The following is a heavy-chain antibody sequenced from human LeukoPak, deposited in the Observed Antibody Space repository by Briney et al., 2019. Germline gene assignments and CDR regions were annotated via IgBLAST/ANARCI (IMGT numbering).Heavy chain of an antibody. J-gene: IGHJ4*02. D-gene: IGHD6-6*01. CDR1: GFTVSSNY. V-gene: IGHV3-66*02. Sequence: PGGSLRLSCAASGFTVSSNYMSWIRQAPGKGLDWVSVIYSGGGTYYAGSVKGRFTISRDNSKNTLYLQMNSLRAEDTAVYYCARDDGSSPYDYWGQGTLVTVSS. CDR2: IYSGGGT. CDR3: ARDDGSSPYDY.